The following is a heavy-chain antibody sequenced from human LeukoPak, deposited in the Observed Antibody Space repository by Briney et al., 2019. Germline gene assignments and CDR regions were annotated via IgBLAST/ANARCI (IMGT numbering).Heavy chain of an antibody. CDR2: TIPIFGTA. J-gene: IGHJ4*02. V-gene: IGHV1-69*01. D-gene: IGHD2-15*01. CDR3: ARDPGYCSGGSCYGVFDY. CDR1: GGTFSSYA. Sequence: GASVKVSCKASGGTFSSYAISWVRQAPGQGLEWMGGTIPIFGTANYAQKFQGRVTITADESTSTAYMELSSLRSEDTAVYYCARDPGYCSGGSCYGVFDYWGQGTLVTVSS.